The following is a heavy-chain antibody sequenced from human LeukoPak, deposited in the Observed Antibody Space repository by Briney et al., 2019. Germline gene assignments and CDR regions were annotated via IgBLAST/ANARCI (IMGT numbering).Heavy chain of an antibody. CDR2: ISGSGGST. Sequence: GVSLRLSCAASGFTFSSYAMSWVRQAPGKGLEWVSAISGSGGSTYYADSVKGRFTISRDNSKDTLYLQMNSLRAEDTAVYYCARKGPRWFDHGLYFDYWGQGTLVTVSS. CDR1: GFTFSSYA. D-gene: IGHD3-10*01. J-gene: IGHJ4*02. CDR3: ARKGPRWFDHGLYFDY. V-gene: IGHV3-23*01.